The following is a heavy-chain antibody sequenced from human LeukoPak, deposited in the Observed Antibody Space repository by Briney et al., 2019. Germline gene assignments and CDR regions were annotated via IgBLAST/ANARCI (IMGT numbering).Heavy chain of an antibody. Sequence: GGSLRLSCAASGFTFSDYYMSWIRQAPGKGLECVSYISSSSSYTNYADSVKGRFTISRDNAKNSLYLQMNSLRAEDTAVYYCASSGEGYCSSTSCYPSWFDPWGQGTLVTVSS. J-gene: IGHJ5*02. CDR3: ASSGEGYCSSTSCYPSWFDP. CDR2: ISSSSSYT. V-gene: IGHV3-11*06. CDR1: GFTFSDYY. D-gene: IGHD2-2*01.